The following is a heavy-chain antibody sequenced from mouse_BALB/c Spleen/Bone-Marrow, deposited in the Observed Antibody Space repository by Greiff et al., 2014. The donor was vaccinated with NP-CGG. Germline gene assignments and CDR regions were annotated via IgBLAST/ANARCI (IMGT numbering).Heavy chain of an antibody. J-gene: IGHJ4*01. CDR3: ARSDGYRAMDY. Sequence: VQLQQSGPELVKPGASVKISCKASGYAFSSSWMNWVKQRPGQGLEWIGRIYPGDGETNYNGKFKGKATLTADKSSSTAYMQLSCLTSVDSAVYFCARSDGYRAMDYWGQGTSVTVSS. CDR2: IYPGDGET. V-gene: IGHV1-82*01. CDR1: GYAFSSSW. D-gene: IGHD2-3*01.